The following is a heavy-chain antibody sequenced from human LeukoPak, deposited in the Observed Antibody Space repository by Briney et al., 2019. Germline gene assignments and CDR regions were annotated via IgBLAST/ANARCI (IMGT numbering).Heavy chain of an antibody. D-gene: IGHD6-13*01. V-gene: IGHV1-3*01. CDR2: INAGNGNT. Sequence: ASVKVSCKASGYTFTSYAMHWVRQAPGQRLEWMGWINAGNGNTKYSQKFQGRVTITRDTSASTAYMELSSLRSEDTAVYYCARVAAAGTSGVDYWGQGTLVTVSS. J-gene: IGHJ4*02. CDR1: GYTFTSYA. CDR3: ARVAAAGTSGVDY.